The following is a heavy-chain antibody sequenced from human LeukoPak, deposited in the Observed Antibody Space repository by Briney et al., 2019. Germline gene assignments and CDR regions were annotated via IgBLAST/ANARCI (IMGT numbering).Heavy chain of an antibody. CDR3: TREKERHFDS. CDR1: GFTVSSNY. Sequence: PGGSLRLSCAASGFTVSSNYMTWVRQAPGKGLEWVSVLYSGGSTYYADSVKGRFTISRDNSKNTLYLQMNILRAEDTAVYYCTREKERHFDSWGQGTLVTVSS. J-gene: IGHJ4*02. D-gene: IGHD5-24*01. CDR2: LYSGGST. V-gene: IGHV3-66*02.